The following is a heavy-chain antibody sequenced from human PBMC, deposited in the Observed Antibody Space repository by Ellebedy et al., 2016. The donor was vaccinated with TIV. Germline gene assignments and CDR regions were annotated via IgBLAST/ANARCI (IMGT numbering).Heavy chain of an antibody. J-gene: IGHJ3*01. Sequence: MPGGSLRLSCSVSGSSVSSYYWSWIRQSPGKGLEWIGNVFSSGSATYNHSLKGRVTMSFHKSSSEFSLNVTSVTAADTAVYYCASHVCRYSILGLVLCSRASGDVFDVWGQGTMVTVSA. V-gene: IGHV4-4*07. CDR1: GSSVSSYY. D-gene: IGHD3/OR15-3a*01. CDR3: ASHVCRYSILGLVLCSRASGDVFDV. CDR2: VFSSGSA.